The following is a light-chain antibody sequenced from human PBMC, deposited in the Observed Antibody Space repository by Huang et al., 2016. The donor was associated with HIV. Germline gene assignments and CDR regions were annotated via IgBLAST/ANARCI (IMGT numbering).Light chain of an antibody. CDR2: AAS. CDR3: QQLNEYPWT. Sequence: IQLTQSPSSLSASVGDRVTIPCRASEGISSDLAWYQQKSGKAPKFLIYAASTLQSGVLSRFSGSGSGTDFTLTISSLQPEDFATYYCQQLNEYPWTFGQGTKVEIK. V-gene: IGKV1-9*01. CDR1: EGISSD. J-gene: IGKJ1*01.